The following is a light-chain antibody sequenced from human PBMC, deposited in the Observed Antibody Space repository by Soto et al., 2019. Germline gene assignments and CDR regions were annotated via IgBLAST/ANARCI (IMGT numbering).Light chain of an antibody. CDR2: ENK. CDR3: QSYDINTVV. CDR1: SGSIANNY. Sequence: NFMLTQPHSVSESPGQKVTISCTRSSGSIANNYVQWYQQRPGSAPTTVIYENKLRPSGGPGRFSGSTEASSNSASLTISGLQTEEEADDYCQSYDINTVVFGGGTQLTVL. J-gene: IGLJ2*01. V-gene: IGLV6-57*04.